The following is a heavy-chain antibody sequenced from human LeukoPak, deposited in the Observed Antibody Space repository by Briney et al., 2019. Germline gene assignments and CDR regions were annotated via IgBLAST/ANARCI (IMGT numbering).Heavy chain of an antibody. J-gene: IGHJ6*02. D-gene: IGHD2-2*01. V-gene: IGHV4-59*02. CDR3: ARVPAAPRLYMDV. CDR1: SGSVNSYY. CDR2: IYYSGST. Sequence: SETLSLTCTVSSGSVNSYYWSWIRQPPGKGLEWIGYIYYSGSTNYNPSLKSRVTISVDTSKNQFSLKPSSVTAADTAVYYCARVPAAPRLYMDVWGQGTTVIVSS.